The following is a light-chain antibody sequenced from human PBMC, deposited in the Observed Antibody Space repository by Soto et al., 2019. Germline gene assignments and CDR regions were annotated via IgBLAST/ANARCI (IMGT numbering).Light chain of an antibody. CDR2: DDN. J-gene: IGLJ1*01. CDR1: SSNIGGNS. V-gene: IGLV1-51*01. Sequence: QSVLTQPPSVSAAPGQKVTISCSGSSSNIGGNSVSWYQQLPGTAPKLLIYDDNKRPSGIPDRFSGSKSGNTASLTISGLQAEDEADYFCNSFISRTNRFVFGTGTKVTVL. CDR3: NSFISRTNRFV.